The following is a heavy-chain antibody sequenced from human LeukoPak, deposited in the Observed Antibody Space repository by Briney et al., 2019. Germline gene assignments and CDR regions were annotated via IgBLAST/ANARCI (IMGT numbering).Heavy chain of an antibody. D-gene: IGHD4-17*01. Sequence: PGGPLRLSCAASGFTFSSYSMNWVRQAPGKGPEWVSSISSSSSSYIYYADSVKGRFTISRDNAKNSLYLQMNSLRAEDTAVYYCARDYDYGDYACSFDYWGQGTLVTVSS. V-gene: IGHV3-21*01. J-gene: IGHJ4*02. CDR2: ISSSSSSYI. CDR3: ARDYDYGDYACSFDY. CDR1: GFTFSSYS.